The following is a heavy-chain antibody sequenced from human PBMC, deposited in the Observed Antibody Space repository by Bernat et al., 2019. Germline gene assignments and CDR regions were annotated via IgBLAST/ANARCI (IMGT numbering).Heavy chain of an antibody. CDR1: GFTFSSYG. CDR3: ARDPTVIAISPWFDP. CDR2: IWYDGSNK. D-gene: IGHD2-21*01. Sequence: QVQLVESGGGVVQPGRSLRLSCAASGFTFSSYGMHWVRQAPGKGLEWVAVIWYDGSNKYYADSVKGRFTISRDNSKNTLYLQMNSLRAEDTAVYYCARDPTVIAISPWFDPWGQGTLVTVSS. J-gene: IGHJ5*02. V-gene: IGHV3-33*01.